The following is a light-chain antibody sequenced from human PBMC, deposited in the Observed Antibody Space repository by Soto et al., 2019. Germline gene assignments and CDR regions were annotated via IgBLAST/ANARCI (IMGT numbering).Light chain of an antibody. CDR1: PRGSSSY. V-gene: IGKV3-20*01. CDR3: QQYGSSPRT. CDR2: GAS. Sequence: EIVLTQSPVTLSLSPGERATLSSRASPRGSSSYLAWYQQKPGQAPRRLIYGASSRATGIPDRFSGSVSGTDFTLTISRLEPEDFAVYYCQQYGSSPRTFGQGTKVDIK. J-gene: IGKJ1*01.